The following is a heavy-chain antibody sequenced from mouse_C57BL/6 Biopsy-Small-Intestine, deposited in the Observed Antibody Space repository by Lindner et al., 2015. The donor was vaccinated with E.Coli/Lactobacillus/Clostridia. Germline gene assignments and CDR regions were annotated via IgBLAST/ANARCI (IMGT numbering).Heavy chain of an antibody. CDR3: ARDYPWFAY. CDR2: ILPGSGST. V-gene: IGHV1-9*01. Sequence: VQLQESGAELMKPGASVKLSCKATGYTFTGYWIEWVKQRPGHGLEWIGEILPGSGSTNYNEKFKAKATLTVDKSSSTAYMQLKSLTSEDSAVYYCARDYPWFAYWGQGTLVTVSA. J-gene: IGHJ3*01. CDR1: GYTFTGYW. D-gene: IGHD2-4*01.